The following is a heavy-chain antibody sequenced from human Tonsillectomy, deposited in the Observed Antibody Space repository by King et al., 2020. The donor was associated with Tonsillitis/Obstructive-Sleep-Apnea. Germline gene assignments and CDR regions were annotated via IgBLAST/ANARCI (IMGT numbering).Heavy chain of an antibody. CDR3: ARDRAYDFWSGYYLDV. Sequence: VQLVESGGGLVQPGGSLRLSCAASGFTFSDPFMDWGRQAPGRGREGICRARNKANSYNTEYAASGKGRFTNSRTDSENSLYLQMSSLKTEDTAVYYCARDRAYDFWSGYYLDVWGKGTTVRVSS. V-gene: IGHV3-72*01. D-gene: IGHD3-3*01. CDR2: ARNKANSYNT. J-gene: IGHJ6*04. CDR1: GFTFSDPF.